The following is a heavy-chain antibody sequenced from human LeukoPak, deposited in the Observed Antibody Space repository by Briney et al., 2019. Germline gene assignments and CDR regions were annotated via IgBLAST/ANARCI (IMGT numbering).Heavy chain of an antibody. Sequence: PSETLSLTCAVSGGSISSGSYSWSWIRQPPGKGLEWIGYIFPRGSTYYNPSLKSRVILSLDKSANQFSLNLSSVTAADTAVYYCARFSPRAMGNYLDFWGQGTLVTISS. D-gene: IGHD7-27*01. CDR3: ARFSPRAMGNYLDF. CDR1: GGSISSGSYS. V-gene: IGHV4-30-2*01. J-gene: IGHJ4*02. CDR2: IFPRGST.